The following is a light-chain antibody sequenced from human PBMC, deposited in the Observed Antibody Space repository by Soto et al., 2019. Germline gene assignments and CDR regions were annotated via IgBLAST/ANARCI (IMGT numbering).Light chain of an antibody. J-gene: IGLJ1*01. Sequence: QSVLTQPASVSGSPGPAITISCSGTSSDVGAFKYVSWYQQHPGKAPELMIYDVSTRPPGVSNRFSGSKSGNAASLTISGLGAEDEADYYCNSYTSNNTYVFGTGTKVTVL. V-gene: IGLV2-14*03. CDR3: NSYTSNNTYV. CDR2: DVS. CDR1: SSDVGAFKY.